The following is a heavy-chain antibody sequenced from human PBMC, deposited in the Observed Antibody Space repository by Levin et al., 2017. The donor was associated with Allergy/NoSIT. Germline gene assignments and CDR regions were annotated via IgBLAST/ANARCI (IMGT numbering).Heavy chain of an antibody. CDR3: ARGWYYGMDV. CDR2: IYSDESNA. J-gene: IGHJ6*02. CDR1: GFTFNGFW. D-gene: IGHD6-19*01. Sequence: GGSLRLSCAASGFTFNGFWMHWVRQVPGKGLVWVSRIYSDESNAAYADSVKGRFTISRDNAKNTLFLQMNSLRAEDTAVYYCARGWYYGMDVWGQGTTVTVSS. V-gene: IGHV3-74*01.